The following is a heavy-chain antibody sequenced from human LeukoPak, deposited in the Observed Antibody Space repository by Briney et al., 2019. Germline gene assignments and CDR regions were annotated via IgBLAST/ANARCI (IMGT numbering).Heavy chain of an antibody. D-gene: IGHD1-7*01. J-gene: IGHJ6*02. CDR2: IYYSGST. V-gene: IGHV4-61*08. Sequence: SETLSLTCTVSGGSISSGDYYWSWIRQPPGKGLEWIGYIYYSGSTNYNPSLKSRVTISVDTSKNQFSLKLSSVTAADTAVYHCARDNWNYGSSMDVWGQGTTVTVSS. CDR1: GGSISSGDYY. CDR3: ARDNWNYGSSMDV.